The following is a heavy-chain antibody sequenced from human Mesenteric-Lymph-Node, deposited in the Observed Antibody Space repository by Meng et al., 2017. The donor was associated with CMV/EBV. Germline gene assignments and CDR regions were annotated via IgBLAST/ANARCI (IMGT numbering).Heavy chain of an antibody. Sequence: GGSLRLSCAASGFTFSSYAMHWVRQAPGKGLEWVAVISYDGSNKYYADSVKGRFTISRDNSKNTLYLQMNSLRAEDTAVYYCARALTGYQYYGMDVWGQGTTVTVSS. CDR3: ARALTGYQYYGMDV. D-gene: IGHD3-9*01. CDR1: GFTFSSYA. J-gene: IGHJ6*02. CDR2: ISYDGSNK. V-gene: IGHV3-30*04.